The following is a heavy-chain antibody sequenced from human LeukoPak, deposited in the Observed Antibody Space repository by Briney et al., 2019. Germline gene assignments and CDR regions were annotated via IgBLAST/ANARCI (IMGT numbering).Heavy chain of an antibody. J-gene: IGHJ4*02. CDR1: GFTFSSYG. D-gene: IGHD3-3*01. CDR3: ARVSDFWSPIDY. Sequence: PGGSLRLSRAASGFTFSSYGMHWVRQAPGKGLEWVAVISYDGSNKYYADSVKGRFTVSRDNSKNTLYLQMNSLRAEDTAVYYCARVSDFWSPIDYWGQGTLVTVSS. V-gene: IGHV3-30*03. CDR2: ISYDGSNK.